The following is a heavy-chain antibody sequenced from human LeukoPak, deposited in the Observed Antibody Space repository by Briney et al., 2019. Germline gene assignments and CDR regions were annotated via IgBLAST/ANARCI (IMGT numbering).Heavy chain of an antibody. D-gene: IGHD1-14*01. CDR3: ARHISGADFDY. CDR1: GGSLSSRGYY. Sequence: SETLSLTCTVSGGSLSSRGYYWGWVRQPPGQGLQWIGSFYYTGSTYYNPSLKSRVTISVDTSKNQFSLRLSSVTAADAAVYYCARHISGADFDYWGQGTLVTVSS. J-gene: IGHJ4*02. CDR2: FYYTGST. V-gene: IGHV4-39*01.